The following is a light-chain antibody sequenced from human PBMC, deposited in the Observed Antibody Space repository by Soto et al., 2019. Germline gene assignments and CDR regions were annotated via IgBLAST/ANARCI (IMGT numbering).Light chain of an antibody. CDR2: DAS. Sequence: DIQMTQSPSTLSASVGDRVTITCRASQSITIWLAWYQQKPGKAPKLLIFDASSLESGVPSRFSVIGSGTEVTLTISRLQPDDFETYYCQKYNSYSWTFGQGTKVEI. CDR1: QSITIW. V-gene: IGKV1-5*01. J-gene: IGKJ1*01. CDR3: QKYNSYSWT.